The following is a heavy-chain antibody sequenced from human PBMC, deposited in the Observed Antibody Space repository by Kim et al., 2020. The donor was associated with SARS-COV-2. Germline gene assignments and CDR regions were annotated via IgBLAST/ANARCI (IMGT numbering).Heavy chain of an antibody. D-gene: IGHD4-17*01. CDR3: ARDISWGYGGIIKAIDY. CDR1: GFTFSSYA. V-gene: IGHV3-30-3*01. CDR2: ISFDGSNK. Sequence: GGSLRLSCAASGFTFSSYAMHWVRQAPGKGLEWVAVISFDGSNKYYADSVKGRFTISRDNSKNTLYLHMNSLRAEDTAAYYCARDISWGYGGIIKAIDYWGQGALVTVSS. J-gene: IGHJ4*02.